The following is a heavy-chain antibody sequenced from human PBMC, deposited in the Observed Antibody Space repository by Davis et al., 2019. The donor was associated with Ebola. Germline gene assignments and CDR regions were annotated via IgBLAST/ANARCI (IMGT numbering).Heavy chain of an antibody. V-gene: IGHV1-3*01. CDR1: GYTFTSYA. CDR2: INAGNGST. Sequence: ASVKVSCKASGYTFTSYAMHWVRQAPGQRLEWMGWINAGNGSTKYSQKFQGRVTITRDTSASTAYMELSSLRSEDTAVYYCARPNDYGDFSYYYGMDVWGQGTTVTVSS. CDR3: ARPNDYGDFSYYYGMDV. D-gene: IGHD4-17*01. J-gene: IGHJ6*02.